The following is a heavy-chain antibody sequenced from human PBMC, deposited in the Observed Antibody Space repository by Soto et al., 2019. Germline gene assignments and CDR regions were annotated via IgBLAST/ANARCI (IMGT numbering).Heavy chain of an antibody. CDR1: GYSLTNHD. J-gene: IGHJ5*02. CDR2: MNPGSGDK. D-gene: IGHD3-10*01. CDR3: ARMATFGSLNWFDP. Sequence: SVKVACKAPGYSLTNHDVTWLRQAAGQGLEWMGWMNPGSGDKGYAQTFQGRVTMTRDISIATAYTERSSLRSDDTAIYYCARMATFGSLNWFDPWGQGTLVTVSS. V-gene: IGHV1-8*01.